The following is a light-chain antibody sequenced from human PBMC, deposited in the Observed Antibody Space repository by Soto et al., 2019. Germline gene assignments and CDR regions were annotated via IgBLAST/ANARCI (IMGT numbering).Light chain of an antibody. CDR3: QQRSHWPPIS. Sequence: EIVLTQSPATLSLSPGERVTLSCRASQSVSKYLAWYQQKPGQAPRLLIYDASNRATGIPARFSGSGSGTDFTLTIISLEPEDFAVYYCQQRSHWPPISFGQGTRLEIK. CDR1: QSVSKY. V-gene: IGKV3-11*01. CDR2: DAS. J-gene: IGKJ5*01.